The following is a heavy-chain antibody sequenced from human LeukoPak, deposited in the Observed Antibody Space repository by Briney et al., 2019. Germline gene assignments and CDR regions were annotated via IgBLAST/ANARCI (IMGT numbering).Heavy chain of an antibody. J-gene: IGHJ4*02. CDR3: AKDLYCSSTSCHGGFDY. V-gene: IGHV3-23*01. Sequence: GGSLRLSCAASGITFSSYAMTWVRQAPGKGLEWVSTISGSGGSTNYADSVKGRFTISRDNSKNTLYLQMNSLSAEDTAVYYCAKDLYCSSTSCHGGFDYWGQGTLVTVSS. D-gene: IGHD2-2*01. CDR1: GITFSSYA. CDR2: ISGSGGST.